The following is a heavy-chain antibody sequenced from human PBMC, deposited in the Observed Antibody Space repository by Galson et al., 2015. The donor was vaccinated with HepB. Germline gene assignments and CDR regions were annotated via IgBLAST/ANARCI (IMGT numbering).Heavy chain of an antibody. D-gene: IGHD5-12*01. CDR1: GFTFSSYE. V-gene: IGHV3-48*03. CDR2: ISSSGSTI. J-gene: IGHJ6*02. CDR3: ASLPTSWLRFNYYYYGMDV. Sequence: SLRLSCAASGFTFSSYEMNWVRQAPGKGLEWVSYISSSGSTIYYADSVKGRFTISRDNAKNSLYLQMNSLRAEDTAVYYCASLPTSWLRFNYYYYGMDVWGQGTTVTVSS.